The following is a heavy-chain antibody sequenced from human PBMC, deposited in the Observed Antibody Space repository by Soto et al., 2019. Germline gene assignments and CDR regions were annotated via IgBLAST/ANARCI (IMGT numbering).Heavy chain of an antibody. Sequence: EVQLLESGGGLVQPGGSLRLSCEASGFTFSSYAMTWVRQAPGKGLEWVSVISGSGGLTKYADSVKGRFTISRDNSKNWMYLEMNSLSVEDTAVYYCVRWGYYDFWSGPPFDYWGQVTLVTVSS. CDR2: ISGSGGLT. CDR1: GFTFSSYA. CDR3: VRWGYYDFWSGPPFDY. J-gene: IGHJ4*02. D-gene: IGHD3-3*01. V-gene: IGHV3-23*01.